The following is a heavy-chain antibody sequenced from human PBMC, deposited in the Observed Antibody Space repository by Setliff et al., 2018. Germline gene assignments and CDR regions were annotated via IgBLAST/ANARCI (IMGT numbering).Heavy chain of an antibody. CDR2: VTIYNGNT. D-gene: IGHD3-10*01. CDR1: GYTFSNYC. V-gene: IGHV1-18*01. CDR3: ARVESMVRGKNILRHFDY. J-gene: IGHJ4*02. Sequence: ASVKVSCKASGYTFSNYCVTWVRQAPGQGLEWMGWVTIYNGNTKYAQNLQGRLTLTTDISTSTAYMELGSLTTDDTAVYYCARVESMVRGKNILRHFDYWGQGIQVTVSS.